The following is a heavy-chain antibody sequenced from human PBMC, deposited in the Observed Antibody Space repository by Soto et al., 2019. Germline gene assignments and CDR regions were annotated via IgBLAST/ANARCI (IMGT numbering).Heavy chain of an antibody. Sequence: QLQLQESGSGLVQPSQTLSLTCAVSGGSFTGGYSWTWIRQPPGKGREWMGYIYHGGGIYYNPSLESRATMALDRSKNQFSLKLTSVTAADTAMYFCARLTGDRDYWGQGALVPVSS. CDR3: ARLTGDRDY. V-gene: IGHV4-30-2*01. J-gene: IGHJ4*02. CDR2: IYHGGGI. D-gene: IGHD3-9*01. CDR1: GGSFTGGYS.